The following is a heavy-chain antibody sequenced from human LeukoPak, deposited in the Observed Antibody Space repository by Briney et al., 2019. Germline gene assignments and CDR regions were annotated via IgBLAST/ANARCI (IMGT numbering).Heavy chain of an antibody. Sequence: ASVKVSCKASGYTFTGYYMHWVRQAPGQGLEWMGWINPNSGGTNYAQKFQGRVTMTRDTSISTAYMELSRLRSDDTAVYYCATPGPSITMVRGVINYWGQGTLVTVSS. CDR1: GYTFTGYY. CDR2: INPNSGGT. CDR3: ATPGPSITMVRGVINY. J-gene: IGHJ4*02. V-gene: IGHV1-2*02. D-gene: IGHD3-10*01.